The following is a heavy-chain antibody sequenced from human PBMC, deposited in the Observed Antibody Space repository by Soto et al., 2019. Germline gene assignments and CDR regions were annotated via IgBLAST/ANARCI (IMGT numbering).Heavy chain of an antibody. Sequence: EVQLVESGGGLVQPGGSLRLSCAAAGFTFSTYSMDWVRQAPGKRLKWVSYISSSSSTIYYADSVKGRFTISRDNAKNPLYLQMNSLRAEETAVYYCVTHPERIEEIGWFEPWGQGNLVTLPS. J-gene: IGHJ5*02. CDR1: GFTFSTYS. V-gene: IGHV3-48*01. D-gene: IGHD1-26*01. CDR3: VTHPERIEEIGWFEP. CDR2: ISSSSSTI.